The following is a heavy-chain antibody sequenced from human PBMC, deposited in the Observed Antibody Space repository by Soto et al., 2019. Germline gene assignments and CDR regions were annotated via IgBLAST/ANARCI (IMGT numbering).Heavy chain of an antibody. D-gene: IGHD5-18*01. CDR3: ASGIQLWLRRINNGYSG. CDR1: GGTFSTYA. Sequence: QVQLVQSGAEVKKPESSVKVSCKAPGGTFSTYAISWVRQAPGQGLEWMGGIIPMFGTANYAQRFQDRVTLTADESTNTDYMDLSSLRTEDTAVYFCASGIQLWLRRINNGYSGWGQGTLVTVSS. V-gene: IGHV1-69*12. J-gene: IGHJ4*02. CDR2: IIPMFGTA.